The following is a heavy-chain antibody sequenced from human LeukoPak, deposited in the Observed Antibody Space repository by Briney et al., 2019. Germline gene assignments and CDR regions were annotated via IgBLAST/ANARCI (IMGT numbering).Heavy chain of an antibody. CDR2: ISYDGSNK. CDR1: GFTFSSYG. CDR3: AKITTVVPPFDY. J-gene: IGHJ4*02. Sequence: PGGSLRLSCAASGFTFSSYGMHWVRQAPGKGLGWVAVISYDGSNKYYADSVKGRFTISRDNSKNTLYLQMNSLRAEDTAVYYCAKITTVVPPFDYWGQGTLVTVSS. D-gene: IGHD4-23*01. V-gene: IGHV3-30*18.